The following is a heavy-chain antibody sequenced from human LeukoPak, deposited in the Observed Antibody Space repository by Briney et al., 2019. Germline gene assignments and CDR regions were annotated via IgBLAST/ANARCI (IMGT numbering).Heavy chain of an antibody. D-gene: IGHD3-10*01. Sequence: ASVKVSCKASGYTFTGYYMHWVRQAPGQGLEWMGRINPNSGGTSYAQKFQGRVTMTRDTSISTAYMGLSRLRSDDTAVYYCASPYGSGSSRSDYWGQGTLVTVSS. V-gene: IGHV1-2*06. CDR3: ASPYGSGSSRSDY. CDR1: GYTFTGYY. J-gene: IGHJ4*02. CDR2: INPNSGGT.